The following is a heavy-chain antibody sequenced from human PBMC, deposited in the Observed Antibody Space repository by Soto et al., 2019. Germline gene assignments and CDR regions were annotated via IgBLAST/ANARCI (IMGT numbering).Heavy chain of an antibody. D-gene: IGHD2-2*03. CDR1: GGSISSSNW. J-gene: IGHJ6*02. CDR2: IYHSGST. V-gene: IGHV4-4*02. Sequence: SGTLSLTCAVSGGSISSSNWWSWVRQPPGKGLEWIGEIYHSGSTNYNPSLKSRVTISVDKSKNQFSLRLSSVTAADTAVYYCARLNGYCVSTNCHGYYGMDVWGQGTTVTVSS. CDR3: ARLNGYCVSTNCHGYYGMDV.